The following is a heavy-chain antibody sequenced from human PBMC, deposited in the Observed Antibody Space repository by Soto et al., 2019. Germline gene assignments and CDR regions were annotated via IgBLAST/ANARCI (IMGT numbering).Heavy chain of an antibody. CDR1: GGTFSSYA. Sequence: GASVKVSCKASGGTFSSYAMSWVRQAPGQGLEWMGGIIPIFGTANYAQKFQGRVTITADESTSTAYMELSSLRSEDTDVYYCAKEYGDSSGFDYWGQGTLVTVSS. CDR2: IIPIFGTA. V-gene: IGHV1-69*13. CDR3: AKEYGDSSGFDY. J-gene: IGHJ4*02. D-gene: IGHD4-17*01.